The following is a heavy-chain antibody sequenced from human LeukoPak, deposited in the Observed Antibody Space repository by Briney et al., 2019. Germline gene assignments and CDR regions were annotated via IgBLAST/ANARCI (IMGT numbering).Heavy chain of an antibody. J-gene: IGHJ5*02. Sequence: VEVFCIASGKNTTSYDKKRMGDATGQRLERMGWMNHNSGNTGYAQKFQGRVTMTRNTSISTAYMGLSRLRSEDTAVYYCARLGTSRDCSSTSCYTGGFWFDPWGQGTLVTVSS. CDR3: ARLGTSRDCSSTSCYTGGFWFDP. D-gene: IGHD2-2*02. V-gene: IGHV1-8*01. CDR1: GKNTTSYD. CDR2: MNHNSGNT.